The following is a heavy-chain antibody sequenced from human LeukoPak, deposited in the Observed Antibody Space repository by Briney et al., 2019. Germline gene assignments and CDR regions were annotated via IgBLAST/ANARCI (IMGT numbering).Heavy chain of an antibody. CDR1: GFTFDDYA. Sequence: GRSLRLSCAASGFTFDDYAMHWVRQAPGKGLEWVSGISWNSGSIGYADSVKGRFTISRDNAKNSLYLQMNSLRAEDMALYYCAKDMIRYSGYDYGCFVYWGQGTLVTVSS. V-gene: IGHV3-9*03. CDR2: ISWNSGSI. D-gene: IGHD5-12*01. J-gene: IGHJ4*02. CDR3: AKDMIRYSGYDYGCFVY.